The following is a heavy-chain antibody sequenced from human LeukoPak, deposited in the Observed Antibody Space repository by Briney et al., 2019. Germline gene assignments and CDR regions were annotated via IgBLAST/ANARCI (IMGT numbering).Heavy chain of an antibody. V-gene: IGHV3-21*01. D-gene: IGHD2-2*01. CDR1: GFTFSSYS. Sequence: GGSLRLSCAASGFTFSSYSMNWVRQAPGKGLEWVSYMSSSSSYIYYADSVKGRFTISRDNAKNSLYLQMNSLRAEDTAVYYCARDRYCSSSSCYDEFGYWGQGTLVTVSS. J-gene: IGHJ4*02. CDR2: MSSSSSYI. CDR3: ARDRYCSSSSCYDEFGY.